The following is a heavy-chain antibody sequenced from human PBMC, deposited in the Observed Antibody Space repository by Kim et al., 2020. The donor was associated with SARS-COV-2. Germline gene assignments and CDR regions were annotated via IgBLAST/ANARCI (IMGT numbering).Heavy chain of an antibody. CDR2: IGTLDDT. D-gene: IGHD3-16*02. V-gene: IGHV3-13*01. J-gene: IGHJ6*01. CDR3: ARAWGSYRSGNYSGMDV. Sequence: GGSLRLSCAASGFSFRDYDMHWVRQATGAGLEWVSSIGTLDDTFYPDSVKGRFTISKDNDENSLYLKMNSLRAGDTAVYYCARAWGSYRSGNYSGMDVWG. CDR1: GFSFRDYD.